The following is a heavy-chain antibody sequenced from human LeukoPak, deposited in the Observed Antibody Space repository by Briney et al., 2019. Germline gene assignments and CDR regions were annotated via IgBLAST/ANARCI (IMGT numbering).Heavy chain of an antibody. D-gene: IGHD6-19*01. CDR1: GFTVITND. CDR3: ARGVEALAANTLAY. Sequence: GGSLRLSCAASGFTVITNDMTRVRQAPGKGLEWVSVLYSDGNTKYADSVQGRFTISRDNSKNTLYLEMNSLSPDDTAVYYCARGVEALAANTLAYWGQGTLVTVSS. V-gene: IGHV3-53*01. J-gene: IGHJ4*02. CDR2: LYSDGNT.